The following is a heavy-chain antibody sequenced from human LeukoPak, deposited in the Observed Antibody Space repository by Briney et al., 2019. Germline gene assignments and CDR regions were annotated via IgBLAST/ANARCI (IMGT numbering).Heavy chain of an antibody. Sequence: SETLSLTCSVSGGSISSGGYYWSWIRQHPGKGLEWIGYIYYSGSTYYNPSLKSRVTISVDTSKNQFSLKLSSVTAADTAVYYCARHTTPGSGYDYVDYWGQGSLVTVSS. J-gene: IGHJ4*02. CDR3: ARHTTPGSGYDYVDY. V-gene: IGHV4-31*03. CDR2: IYYSGST. D-gene: IGHD5-12*01. CDR1: GGSISSGGYY.